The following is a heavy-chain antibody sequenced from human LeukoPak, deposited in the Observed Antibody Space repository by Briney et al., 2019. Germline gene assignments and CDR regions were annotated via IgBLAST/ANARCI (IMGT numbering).Heavy chain of an antibody. CDR2: IYYSGST. V-gene: IGHV4-59*01. J-gene: IGHJ4*02. D-gene: IGHD4-17*01. Sequence: SETPSLTCTVSGGSISSYYWSWIRQPPGKGLEWIGYIYYSGSTNYNPSLKSRVTISVDTSKNQFSLKLSSVTAADTAVYYCARGSPTVSFDYWGQGTLVTGSS. CDR1: GGSISSYY. CDR3: ARGSPTVSFDY.